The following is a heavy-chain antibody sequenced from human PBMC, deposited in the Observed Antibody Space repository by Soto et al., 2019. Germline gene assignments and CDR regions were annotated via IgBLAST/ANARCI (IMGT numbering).Heavy chain of an antibody. J-gene: IGHJ6*02. CDR3: ARDFMTTVTNYGMDV. D-gene: IGHD4-17*01. Sequence: QVQLVQSGAEVKKPGASVKVSCKASGYTFTSYGISWVRQAPGQGLEWMGWISAYNGNTNYAQKLQGRVTMTTDTSTRTAYMELRSLRSDDTAVYYCARDFMTTVTNYGMDVWGQGTTVTVSS. CDR1: GYTFTSYG. CDR2: ISAYNGNT. V-gene: IGHV1-18*01.